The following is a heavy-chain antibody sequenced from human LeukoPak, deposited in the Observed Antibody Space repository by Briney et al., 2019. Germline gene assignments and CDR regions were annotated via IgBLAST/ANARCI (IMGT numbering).Heavy chain of an antibody. V-gene: IGHV4-39*07. Sequence: SETLSLTCTVSGGSISSSSYYWGWIRQPPGKGLEWIGSIYYSGSTYYNPSLKSRVTISVDTSKNQFSLKLSSVTAADTAVYYCARESRMVRGVIYWFDPWGQGTLVTVSS. CDR2: IYYSGST. D-gene: IGHD3-10*01. CDR3: ARESRMVRGVIYWFDP. J-gene: IGHJ5*02. CDR1: GGSISSSSYY.